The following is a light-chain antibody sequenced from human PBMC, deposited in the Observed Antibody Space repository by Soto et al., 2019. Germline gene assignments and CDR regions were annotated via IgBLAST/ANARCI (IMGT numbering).Light chain of an antibody. CDR2: INTDGSH. V-gene: IGLV4-69*01. Sequence: QLVLTQSPSASASLGASVKLTCTLSSGHSSNAIAWHQQQPEKGPRYLMNINTDGSHSKGDGIPDRFSCSSSGAERYLTISSLHSEDEADYYCQTWGTGIVVFGGGTKLTVL. J-gene: IGLJ2*01. CDR3: QTWGTGIVV. CDR1: SGHSSNA.